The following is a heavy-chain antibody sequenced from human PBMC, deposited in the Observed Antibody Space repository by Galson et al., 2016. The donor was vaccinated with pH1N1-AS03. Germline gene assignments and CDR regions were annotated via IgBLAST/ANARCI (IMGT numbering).Heavy chain of an antibody. V-gene: IGHV2-5*01. Sequence: PALVKPTQTLTPTCTFSGSSLSTSGVGVGWIRQAPGKALEWLAIIYWNDDIRYSPSLRNRLTITKDTSKSQVVLTMTNMDPVDTATYFCARAYYGDFADWFDPWGQGTLVTVSS. D-gene: IGHD4-17*01. J-gene: IGHJ5*02. CDR1: GSSLSTSGVG. CDR3: ARAYYGDFADWFDP. CDR2: IYWNDDI.